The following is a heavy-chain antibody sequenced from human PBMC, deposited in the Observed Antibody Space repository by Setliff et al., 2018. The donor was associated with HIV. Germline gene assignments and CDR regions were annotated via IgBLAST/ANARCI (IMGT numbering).Heavy chain of an antibody. J-gene: IGHJ5*02. D-gene: IGHD3-3*01. CDR3: AREYKRYNFWSGSGFGRSWFDP. CDR2: IKQDGSEK. V-gene: IGHV3-7*01. CDR1: GFTFSSYW. Sequence: GESLKISCAASGFTFSSYWMSWVRQAPGKGLEWVANIKQDGSEKYYVDSVKGRFTISRDNAKNSLYLQMNSLRAEDTAVYYCAREYKRYNFWSGSGFGRSWFDPWGQGTLVTVSS.